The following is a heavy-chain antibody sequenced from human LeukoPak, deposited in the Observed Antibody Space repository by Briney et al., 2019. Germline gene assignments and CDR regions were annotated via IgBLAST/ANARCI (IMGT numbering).Heavy chain of an antibody. CDR3: ARQIVSTSWNYYWSYIDV. V-gene: IGHV4-39*01. J-gene: IGHJ6*03. CDR2: VFHSGNA. Sequence: SETLPLTCSVSGGSINSNLYHWGWLRQPPGKGLEWVGNVFHSGNAYYSPSLQSRVAISVDMSKNQFYLKLTSVTAADTALYYCARQIVSTSWNYYWSYIDVWGKGTSVSVSS. D-gene: IGHD1-1*01. CDR1: GGSINSNLYH.